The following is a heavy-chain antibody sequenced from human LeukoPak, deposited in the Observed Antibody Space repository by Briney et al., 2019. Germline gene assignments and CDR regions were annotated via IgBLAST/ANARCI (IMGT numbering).Heavy chain of an antibody. CDR2: IVPIFGST. D-gene: IGHD1-26*01. CDR3: AREPGGVRRYFDY. V-gene: IGHV1-69*05. Sequence: SVTVSFKASVCNLFNYAISWVRQAPGQGLEWRGRIVPIFGSTNFAQKFQDRLTIATDKATNTLYLELTNLRSDDTAVYYCAREPGGVRRYFDYWDQGTLVTVSS. CDR1: VCNLFNYA. J-gene: IGHJ4*02.